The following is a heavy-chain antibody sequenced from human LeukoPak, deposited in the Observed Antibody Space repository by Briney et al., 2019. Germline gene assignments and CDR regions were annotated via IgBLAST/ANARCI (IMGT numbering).Heavy chain of an antibody. CDR2: IYYSGST. CDR1: GGSISSYY. CDR3: ARYCYSSTRNFDY. D-gene: IGHD2-2*01. J-gene: IGHJ4*02. Sequence: SETLSLTCTVSGGSISSYYWSWIRQPPGKGLEWIGYIYYSGSTNYNPSLKSRVTISVDTSKDQFSLKLSSVTAADTAAYYCARYCYSSTRNFDYWGQGTLVTVSS. V-gene: IGHV4-59*01.